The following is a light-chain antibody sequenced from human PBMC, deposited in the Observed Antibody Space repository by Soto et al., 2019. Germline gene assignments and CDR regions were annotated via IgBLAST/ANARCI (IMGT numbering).Light chain of an antibody. CDR3: QQYNSYPAT. CDR1: QSISSW. Sequence: DIQMTQSPSTLSASVGDRVTITCRASQSISSWLAWYQQKPGKAPKLLIYDASSLESGVPSRFSGSGSGTEFTLTISSLQPDDFASYYCQQYNSYPATFGGGTKVDIK. J-gene: IGKJ4*01. V-gene: IGKV1-5*01. CDR2: DAS.